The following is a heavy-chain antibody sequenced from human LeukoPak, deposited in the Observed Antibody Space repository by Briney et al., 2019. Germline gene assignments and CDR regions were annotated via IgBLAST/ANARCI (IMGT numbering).Heavy chain of an antibody. CDR2: IKEDGSEE. J-gene: IGHJ4*02. V-gene: IGHV3-7*01. Sequence: GGSLRLSCAASTFTFGNYWMSWVRQAPGKGLEWVANIKEDGSEEYYVDSVKGRFTISRDNTKNSLYLQMNSLRAEGTAVYYCARDPAAWDYWGQGTLVTVSS. CDR3: ARDPAAWDY. CDR1: TFTFGNYW. D-gene: IGHD6-13*01.